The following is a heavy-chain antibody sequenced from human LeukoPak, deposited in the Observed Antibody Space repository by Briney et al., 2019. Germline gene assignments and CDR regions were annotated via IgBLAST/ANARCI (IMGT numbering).Heavy chain of an antibody. CDR1: GSSISSSSYY. D-gene: IGHD5-24*01. CDR2: IYYSGGT. V-gene: IGHV4-39*07. CDR3: ARRGGYNYFYNYYGMDV. Sequence: PSETLSLTCTVSGSSISSSSYYWGWIRQPPGKGLESIGNIYYSGGTYYNPSLKSRVTISVDTSKIQFSLKLTSVTAADTAVYYCARRGGYNYFYNYYGMDVWGQGTTVTVSS. J-gene: IGHJ6*02.